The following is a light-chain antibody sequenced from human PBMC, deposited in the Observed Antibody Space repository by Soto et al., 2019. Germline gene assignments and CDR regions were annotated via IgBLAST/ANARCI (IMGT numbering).Light chain of an antibody. J-gene: IGKJ1*01. CDR1: QGISSY. CDR2: AAS. Sequence: AIRMTQSPSSLSASTGDRVTITCRASQGISSYLAWYQQKPGKAPKLLIYAASTLESGVPSRFSGSGSETEFTLTISSLQPDDFATYYCQQYNTYWTFGQGTKVDIK. CDR3: QQYNTYWT. V-gene: IGKV1-8*01.